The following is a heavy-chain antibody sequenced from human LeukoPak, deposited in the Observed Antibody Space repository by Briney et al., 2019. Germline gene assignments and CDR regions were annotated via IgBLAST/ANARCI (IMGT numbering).Heavy chain of an antibody. CDR1: GGTFSSYA. D-gene: IGHD3-9*01. J-gene: IGHJ4*02. Sequence: ASVKVSCKASGGTFSSYAISWVRQAPGQGLEWMGRIIPILGIANYAQKFQGRVTITADKSTSTAYMELSSLRSEDTAVYYCARYYDILTGLIWGQGTLVTVSS. CDR3: ARYYDILTGLI. V-gene: IGHV1-69*04. CDR2: IIPILGIA.